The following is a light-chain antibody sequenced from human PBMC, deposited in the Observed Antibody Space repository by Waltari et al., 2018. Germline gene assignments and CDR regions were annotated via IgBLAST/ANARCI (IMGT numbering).Light chain of an antibody. Sequence: ETVLTQSPATLSVSPGERATLSCRASQSISSSYFAWYQQKPGQAPRLLISCISTRATGIPARFSGSGSGTEFTLTISSLQSEDFAVYYCQQYDNWPLTFGGGTKVEIK. J-gene: IGKJ4*01. V-gene: IGKV3-15*01. CDR1: QSISSSY. CDR2: CIS. CDR3: QQYDNWPLT.